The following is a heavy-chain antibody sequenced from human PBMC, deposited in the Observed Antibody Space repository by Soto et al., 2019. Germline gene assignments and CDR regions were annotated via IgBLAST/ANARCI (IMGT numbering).Heavy chain of an antibody. CDR2: IWYDGSNK. J-gene: IGHJ6*02. D-gene: IGHD3-3*01. V-gene: IGHV3-33*01. Sequence: LRLSCAASGFTFSSYGMHWVRQAPGKGLEWVAVIWYDGSNKYYADSVKGRFTISRDNSKNTLYLQMNSLRAEDTAVYYCARDGGVVITSIYYGMDVWGQGTTVTVSS. CDR3: ARDGGVVITSIYYGMDV. CDR1: GFTFSSYG.